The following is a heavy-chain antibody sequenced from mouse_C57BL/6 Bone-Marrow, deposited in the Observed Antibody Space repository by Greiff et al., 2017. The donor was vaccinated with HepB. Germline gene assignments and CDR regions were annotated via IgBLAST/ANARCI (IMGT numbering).Heavy chain of an antibody. CDR1: GFSLTSYG. CDR3: ARKEGYYGNGYAMDY. Sequence: VQLVESGPGLVQPSQSLSITCTVSGFSLTSYGVHWVRQSPGKGLEWLGVIWSGGSTDYNAAFISRLSISKDNSKRQVFFKMNSLQADDTAIYYCARKEGYYGNGYAMDYWGQGTSVTVSS. V-gene: IGHV2-2*01. J-gene: IGHJ4*01. CDR2: IWSGGST. D-gene: IGHD2-1*01.